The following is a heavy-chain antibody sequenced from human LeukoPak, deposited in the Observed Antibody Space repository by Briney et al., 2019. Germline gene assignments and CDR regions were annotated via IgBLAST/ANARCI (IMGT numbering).Heavy chain of an antibody. CDR1: GGSFSGYY. Sequence: SETLSLTCAVYGGSFSGYYWSWIRQPPGKGLEWIGEINHSGSTNYNPSLKSRVTISVDTSKNQFSLKLSSVTAADTAVYYCAREAYDSSGPDAFDIWGQGAMVTVSS. D-gene: IGHD3-22*01. CDR3: AREAYDSSGPDAFDI. CDR2: INHSGST. J-gene: IGHJ3*02. V-gene: IGHV4-34*01.